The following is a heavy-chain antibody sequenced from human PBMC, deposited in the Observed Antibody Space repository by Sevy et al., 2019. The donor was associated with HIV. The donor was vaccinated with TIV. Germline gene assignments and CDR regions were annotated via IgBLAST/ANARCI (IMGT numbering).Heavy chain of an antibody. CDR1: GFIFSTYT. Sequence: GGSLRLSCAASGFIFSTYTMTWVRQAPGKGLEWVSGISGSGGSTYYADSLKGRFTIFRDNSKNTVYLQMNSLRAEDTAVYYCATGDRTFYGLDVWGQGTTVTVSS. V-gene: IGHV3-23*01. D-gene: IGHD2-15*01. J-gene: IGHJ6*02. CDR3: ATGDRTFYGLDV. CDR2: ISGSGGST.